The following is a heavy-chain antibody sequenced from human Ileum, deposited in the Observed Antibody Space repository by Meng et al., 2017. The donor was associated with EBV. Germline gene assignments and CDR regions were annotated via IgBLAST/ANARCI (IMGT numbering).Heavy chain of an antibody. J-gene: IGHJ4*02. Sequence: QRCGAGSVKSSEPLSLRCAVMSGSLSGYYWTWIRQAPGRGLEWIGESNYDGSTNFNPSLKSRVTISVDTSKKQFSLNLTSVTAADTAVFYCARVMRRVNYNSGWYAKFWGQGNLVTVSS. V-gene: IGHV4-34*01. CDR1: SGSLSGYY. CDR2: SNYDGST. CDR3: ARVMRRVNYNSGWYAKF. D-gene: IGHD6-19*01.